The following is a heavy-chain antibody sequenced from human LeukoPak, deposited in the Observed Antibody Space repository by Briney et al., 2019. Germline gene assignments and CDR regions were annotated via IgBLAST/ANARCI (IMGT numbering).Heavy chain of an antibody. CDR1: GFTFSSYS. J-gene: IGHJ4*02. V-gene: IGHV3-48*04. Sequence: GGSLRLSCAASGFTFSSYSMNWVRQAPGKGLEWVSYISSSSSTIYYADSVKGRFTISRDNAKNSLYLQMNSLRAEDTAVYYCARAAPQDIVVVPAAQELYDYWGQGTLVTVSS. CDR3: ARAAPQDIVVVPAAQELYDY. D-gene: IGHD2-2*01. CDR2: ISSSSSTI.